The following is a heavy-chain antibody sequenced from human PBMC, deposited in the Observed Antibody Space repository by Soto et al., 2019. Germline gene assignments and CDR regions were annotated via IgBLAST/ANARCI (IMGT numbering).Heavy chain of an antibody. Sequence: GGPLRLYCTASGVTFSTYSMLWVRQAPGKGLEWVSFISSSDSYIYYADSVKGRFTISRDNAKNSLYLQMNSLRAEDTAVYYCARKHDYSYYFDYWGQGALVTVSS. CDR2: ISSSDSYI. V-gene: IGHV3-21*01. J-gene: IGHJ4*02. CDR1: GVTFSTYS. D-gene: IGHD4-17*01. CDR3: ARKHDYSYYFDY.